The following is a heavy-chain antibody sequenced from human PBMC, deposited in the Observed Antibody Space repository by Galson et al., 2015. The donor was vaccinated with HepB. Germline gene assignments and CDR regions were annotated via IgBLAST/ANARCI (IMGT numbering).Heavy chain of an antibody. CDR1: GFTFSNSA. D-gene: IGHD2-2*01. CDR2: TRGSGDKT. Sequence: ALRLAGAASGFTFSNSAISWVRQAPGKALEWVAVTRGSGDKTSYADSVKGRFAISRDHSKSTLYLQMNSLRAEDTALYYCAKSLVAISSAPWDYWGQGTLVTVSS. J-gene: IGHJ4*02. V-gene: IGHV3-23*01. CDR3: AKSLVAISSAPWDY.